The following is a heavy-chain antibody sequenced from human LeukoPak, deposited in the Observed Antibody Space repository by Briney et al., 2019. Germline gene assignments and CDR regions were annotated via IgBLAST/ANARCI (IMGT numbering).Heavy chain of an antibody. Sequence: SQTLSLTCAISGDSVSSNSATWDWIRQSPSRGLEWLGRTYYRSKWYNDYAGSVKSRITINPDTSKNQFSLQLSSVTPEDTAVYYCARDSRIALKSFDIWGQGTMVTVSS. D-gene: IGHD2-21*01. CDR2: TYYRSKWYN. J-gene: IGHJ3*02. CDR3: ARDSRIALKSFDI. V-gene: IGHV6-1*01. CDR1: GDSVSSNSAT.